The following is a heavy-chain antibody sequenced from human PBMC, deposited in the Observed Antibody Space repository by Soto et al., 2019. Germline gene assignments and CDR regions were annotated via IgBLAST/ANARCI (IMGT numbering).Heavy chain of an antibody. V-gene: IGHV1-18*01. CDR1: GYTFSNYG. J-gene: IGHJ4*02. CDR2: ISAYNGNT. D-gene: IGHD5-12*01. Sequence: QVQLVQSGAEVKKPGASVKVSCKISGYTFSNYGINWVRQAPGQGLEWMGWISAYNGNTNFAQKLQGRVSLTTDTSTTTAYMELRSLTSDDTAVYYCARDLVPGYTGYSDYWGQGTLVTVSS. CDR3: ARDLVPGYTGYSDY.